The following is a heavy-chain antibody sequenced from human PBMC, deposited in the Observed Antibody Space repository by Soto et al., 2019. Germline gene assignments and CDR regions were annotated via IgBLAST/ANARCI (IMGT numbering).Heavy chain of an antibody. CDR3: ARHGGRYSCDY. D-gene: IGHD3-3*01. J-gene: IGHJ4*02. CDR1: GGSTSSYY. V-gene: IGHV4-59*08. Sequence: QVQLQESGPGLVKPSETLSLTCTVTGGSTSSYYWSWLRQPPGKGLEWIGYNSYSGSTEYNPSLKSRVTISVDTSKNQFALKLSSATAADTAVYYCARHGGRYSCDYWGQGTMVTVSS. CDR2: NSYSGST.